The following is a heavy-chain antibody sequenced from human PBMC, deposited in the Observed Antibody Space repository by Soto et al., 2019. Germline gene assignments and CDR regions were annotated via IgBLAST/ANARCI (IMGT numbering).Heavy chain of an antibody. CDR2: ISYDGSNK. V-gene: IGHV3-30-3*01. D-gene: IGHD6-13*01. CDR1: GFTFSSYA. Sequence: GGSLRLSCAASGFTFSSYAMHWVRQAPGKGLEWVAVISYDGSNKYYADSVKGRFTISRDNSKNTLYLQMNSLRAEDTAVYYCARDPGYSSSWRYYFDYWGQGTLVTVSS. J-gene: IGHJ4*02. CDR3: ARDPGYSSSWRYYFDY.